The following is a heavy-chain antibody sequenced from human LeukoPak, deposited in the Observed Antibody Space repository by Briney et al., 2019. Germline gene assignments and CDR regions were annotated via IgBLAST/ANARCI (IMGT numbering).Heavy chain of an antibody. CDR2: IYTSGST. Sequence: SETLSLTCTVSGDSISSGSSYWSWIRQPAGKGLEWIGRIYTSGSTDYNPSLKSRVTRSVDTSKNQFSLNLNSVTAADTAFYFCARGPYYCSGSSCLNWFDPWGQGTLVTVSS. CDR1: GDSISSGSSY. D-gene: IGHD2-2*01. CDR3: ARGPYYCSGSSCLNWFDP. V-gene: IGHV4-61*02. J-gene: IGHJ5*02.